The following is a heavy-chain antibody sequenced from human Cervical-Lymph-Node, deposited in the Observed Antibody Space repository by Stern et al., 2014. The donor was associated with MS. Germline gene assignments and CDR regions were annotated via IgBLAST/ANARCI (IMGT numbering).Heavy chain of an antibody. D-gene: IGHD6-6*01. CDR3: TRALRIADRPSPGGHWFDP. CDR1: GYIFTDYY. V-gene: IGHV1-2*02. J-gene: IGHJ5*02. CDR2: INPKSGGT. Sequence: QVQLVDSGAEVEKPGASVKVSCKASGYIFTDYYLHWVRQAPGQGLEWMGRINPKSGGTSYAQSFQGRVTLTRDTSITTAYMDLSRLTSDDTAVYYCTRALRIADRPSPGGHWFDPWGQGTLVIVSS.